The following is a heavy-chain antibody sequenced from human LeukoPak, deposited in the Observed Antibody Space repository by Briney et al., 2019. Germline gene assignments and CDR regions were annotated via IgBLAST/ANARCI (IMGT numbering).Heavy chain of an antibody. J-gene: IGHJ4*02. D-gene: IGHD2-2*01. CDR2: IKSKTDGGTT. CDR1: GFTFSNAW. CDR3: SRAVWPSEKLDY. Sequence: KPGGSLRLSCAASGFTFSNAWMSWVRQAPGKGLEWVGRIKSKTDGGTTDYAAPVKGRFTISRDDSKNTLYLQMNSLKTEDTAVYYCSRAVWPSEKLDYWGQGTLVTVSS. V-gene: IGHV3-15*01.